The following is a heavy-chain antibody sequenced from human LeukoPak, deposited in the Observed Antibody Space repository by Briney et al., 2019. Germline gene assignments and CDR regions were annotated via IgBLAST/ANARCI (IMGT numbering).Heavy chain of an antibody. Sequence: SETLSLTCTVSGGSISSGGYYWSWIRQHPGKGLEWIGYIYYSGSTYYNPSLKSRVTISVDTSKNQFSLKLSSVTAADTAVYYCALISLHWYFDLWGRGTLVTVSS. V-gene: IGHV4-31*03. J-gene: IGHJ2*01. CDR1: GGSISSGGYY. CDR3: ALISLHWYFDL. CDR2: IYYSGST.